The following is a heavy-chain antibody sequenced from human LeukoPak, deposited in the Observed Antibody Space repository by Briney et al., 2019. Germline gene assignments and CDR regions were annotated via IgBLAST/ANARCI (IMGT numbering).Heavy chain of an antibody. D-gene: IGHD6-19*01. Sequence: GGSLRLSCAASGFTFSSYAMSWVRQAPGKGLEWVSAISGSGGSTYYADSVKGRFTISRDNSKNTLYLQMNSLRAEDTAVYYCAKLNPPYIAGAGTMRFDYWGQGTLVTVSS. CDR3: AKLNPPYIAGAGTMRFDY. CDR2: ISGSGGST. V-gene: IGHV3-23*01. J-gene: IGHJ4*02. CDR1: GFTFSSYA.